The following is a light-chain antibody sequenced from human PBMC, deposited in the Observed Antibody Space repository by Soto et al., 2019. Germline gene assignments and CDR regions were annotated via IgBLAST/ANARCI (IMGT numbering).Light chain of an antibody. Sequence: DIVMTQSPLSLPVTPGEPASISCRSSQSLLHSDGYNSLDWYLQKPGQSPQLLICMGSNRASGVPDRFSGSGSGTDFTLTISRVEADDFGVYYCMQALQTPWTFGQGTQVEIK. CDR3: MQALQTPWT. CDR1: QSLLHSDGYNS. V-gene: IGKV2-28*01. CDR2: MGS. J-gene: IGKJ1*01.